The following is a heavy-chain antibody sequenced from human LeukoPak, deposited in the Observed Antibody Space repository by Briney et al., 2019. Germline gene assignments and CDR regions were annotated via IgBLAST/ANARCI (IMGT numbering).Heavy chain of an antibody. CDR2: ISYDGSNK. J-gene: IGHJ6*02. V-gene: IGHV3-30*18. Sequence: GGSWRFSVAALGFTSISIGMHWVGQAPGKGLEWVAVISYDGSNKYYADSVKGRFTISRDNSKNTLYLQMNSLRAEDTAVYYCAKGWSGMDVWGQGTTVTVSS. CDR1: GFTSISIG. CDR3: AKGWSGMDV.